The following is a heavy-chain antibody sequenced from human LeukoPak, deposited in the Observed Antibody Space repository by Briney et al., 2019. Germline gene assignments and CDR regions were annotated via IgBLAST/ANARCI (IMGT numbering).Heavy chain of an antibody. CDR2: TYYRSKWYN. D-gene: IGHD2-2*01. CDR1: GDSVSSNSAA. J-gene: IGHJ5*02. V-gene: IGHV6-1*01. Sequence: SQTLSLTCAISGDSVSSNSAAWNWIRQSPSRGLEWLGRTYYRSKWYNDYAVSVKSRITINPDTSKNQFSLKLSSVTAADTAVYYCARHVLVPAARGWFDPWGQGTLVTVSS. CDR3: ARHVLVPAARGWFDP.